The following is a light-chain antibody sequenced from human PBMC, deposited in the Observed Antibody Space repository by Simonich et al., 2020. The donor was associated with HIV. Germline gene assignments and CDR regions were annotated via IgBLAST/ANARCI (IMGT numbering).Light chain of an antibody. CDR3: QQFGNSPPSIT. CDR1: QSVSST. V-gene: IGKV3-15*01. Sequence: EIVMTQSPATLSVSPGERATLACRASQSVSSTLAWYQQKPGQAPRLLIYGASTRATGIPDRFSGSGSGTDFTLTLSRLEPEDFAVYYCQQFGNSPPSITFGQGTRLEIK. CDR2: GAS. J-gene: IGKJ5*01.